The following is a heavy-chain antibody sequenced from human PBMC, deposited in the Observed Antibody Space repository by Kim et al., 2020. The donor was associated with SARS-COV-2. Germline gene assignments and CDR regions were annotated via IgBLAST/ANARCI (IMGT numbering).Heavy chain of an antibody. J-gene: IGHJ5*02. D-gene: IGHD2-2*01. CDR3: ARVRVVVPAARNWFDP. CDR1: GGSISSGGYY. V-gene: IGHV4-31*03. Sequence: SETLSLTCTVSGGSISSGGYYWSWIRQHPGKGLEWIGYIYYSGSTYCNPSLKSRVTISVDTSKNQFSLKLSSVTAADTAVYYCARVRVVVPAARNWFDPWGQGTLVTVSS. CDR2: IYYSGST.